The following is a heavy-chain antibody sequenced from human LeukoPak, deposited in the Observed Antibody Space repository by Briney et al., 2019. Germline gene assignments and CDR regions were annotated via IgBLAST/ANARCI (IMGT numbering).Heavy chain of an antibody. V-gene: IGHV3-48*01. CDR3: ARGDFRYYDFWSNSLNYYMDV. J-gene: IGHJ6*03. CDR1: GFTFSSYS. D-gene: IGHD3-3*01. Sequence: PGGSLRLSCAASGFTFSSYSMNWVRQAPGKGLEWVSYISSSSSTIYYADSVKGRFTISRDNAKNSLYLQMNSLRAEDTAVYYCARGDFRYYDFWSNSLNYYMDVWGKGTTVTVSS. CDR2: ISSSSSTI.